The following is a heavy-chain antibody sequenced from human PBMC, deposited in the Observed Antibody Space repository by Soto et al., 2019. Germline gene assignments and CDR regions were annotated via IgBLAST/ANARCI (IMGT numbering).Heavy chain of an antibody. CDR1: AGKCDDSA. CDR2: IRWNSGRI. CDR3: AKDIAARRPYY. V-gene: IGHV3-9*01. Sequence: LRLPCGASAGKCDDSAVHRVRKAPGKDMKRASGIRWNSGRIDYADSVNGRLTISSDPAQNSLYLQMNSLRTEDTVLYYCAKDIAARRPYY. D-gene: IGHD6-6*01. J-gene: IGHJ4*01.